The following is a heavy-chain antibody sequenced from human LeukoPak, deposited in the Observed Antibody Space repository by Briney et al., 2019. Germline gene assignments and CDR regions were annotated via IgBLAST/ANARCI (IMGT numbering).Heavy chain of an antibody. V-gene: IGHV3-23*01. J-gene: IGHJ4*02. D-gene: IGHD2-2*01. CDR3: AKDPFSGGSSSSRGYFDY. Sequence: GGSLRLSCAASGFTFSSYAMSWVRQAPGKGLEWVSAISGSGGSTYYADSVKGRFTISRDNSKNTLYLQMNSLRAEDTAVYYCAKDPFSGGSSSSRGYFDYWGQGTLVTVSS. CDR2: ISGSGGST. CDR1: GFTFSSYA.